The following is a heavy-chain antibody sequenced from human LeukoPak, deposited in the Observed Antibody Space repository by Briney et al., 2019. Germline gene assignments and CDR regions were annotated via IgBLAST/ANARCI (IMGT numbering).Heavy chain of an antibody. J-gene: IGHJ5*02. CDR2: ISSSSSYI. CDR1: GFTFSSYS. D-gene: IGHD3-22*01. V-gene: IGHV3-21*01. CDR3: ARDPTRPETHYYDSSGYRVNWFDP. Sequence: PGGSLRLSCAASGFTFSSYSMNWVRQAPGKGLEWVSSISSSSSYIYYADSVKGRFTISRDNAKNSLYLQMNSLRAEDTAVYYCARDPTRPETHYYDSSGYRVNWFDPWGQGTLVTVSS.